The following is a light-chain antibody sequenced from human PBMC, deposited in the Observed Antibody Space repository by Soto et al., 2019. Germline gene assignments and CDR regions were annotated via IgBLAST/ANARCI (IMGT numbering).Light chain of an antibody. CDR3: SSYTSSSTPYV. Sequence: QSVLTQPASVSGSPGQSITISCTGTSSDVGGYNYVSWFQQHPGKAHKLIIYDVSDRPSGVSNRFSGSKSGNTASLTISGLQAEDEADYFCSSYTSSSTPYVFGTGTKVTVL. CDR2: DVS. V-gene: IGLV2-14*01. CDR1: SSDVGGYNY. J-gene: IGLJ1*01.